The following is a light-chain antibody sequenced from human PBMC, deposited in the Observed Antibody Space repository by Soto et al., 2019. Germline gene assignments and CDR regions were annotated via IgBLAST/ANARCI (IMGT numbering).Light chain of an antibody. V-gene: IGKV3-20*01. J-gene: IGKJ5*01. CDR1: QSLTNSF. CDR3: QQYGGSPRIT. CDR2: DTS. Sequence: EFVLTQSPGTLSLSPGERATLPCRASQSLTNSFMAWYQQKPGQAPRLLIYDTSSRASGIPDRFSGSGSGTDFTLIINRLEPEDVAIYYCQQYGGSPRITFGQGTRLEIK.